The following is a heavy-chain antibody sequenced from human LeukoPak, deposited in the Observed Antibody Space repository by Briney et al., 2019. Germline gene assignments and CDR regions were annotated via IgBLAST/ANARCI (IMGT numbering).Heavy chain of an antibody. Sequence: MTSETLSLTCTVSGGSISSSSYYWGWIRQPPGKGLEWIGSVYYSGSTSYNPSLTSRVTLSVDTSMNQFSLKLSSVTAADTAVYYCARQPGPYSGSYLAYDYWGQGTLVTVSS. D-gene: IGHD1-26*01. CDR1: GGSISSSSYY. CDR2: VYYSGST. J-gene: IGHJ4*02. CDR3: ARQPGPYSGSYLAYDY. V-gene: IGHV4-39*07.